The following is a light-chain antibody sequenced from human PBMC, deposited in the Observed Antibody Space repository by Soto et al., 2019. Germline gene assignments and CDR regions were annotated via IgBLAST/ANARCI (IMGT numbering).Light chain of an antibody. Sequence: VITQSPPTLSVSPGIRATLSRGASQSVTTNMAWYQQKPRQAPSLLIYGASARATGIPARFSGSGSGAEFTLTISSLQSEDFAVYYCQQYNNWHSFTFGQGTKVDIK. CDR1: QSVTTN. J-gene: IGKJ1*01. CDR2: GAS. CDR3: QQYNNWHSFT. V-gene: IGKV3-15*01.